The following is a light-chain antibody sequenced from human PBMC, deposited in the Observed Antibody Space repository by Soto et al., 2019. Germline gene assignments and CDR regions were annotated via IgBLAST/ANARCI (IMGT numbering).Light chain of an antibody. V-gene: IGKV3-15*01. Sequence: EIVLTQSPGTLSLSPGDRATLSCRASQSVTSNLAWYQQKPGQAPRLLIYGASTRATGIPARFSGSGSGTEGTITISSLQSEDFEVYHCQQYGSSPITFGQGTRLEI. CDR2: GAS. CDR3: QQYGSSPIT. J-gene: IGKJ5*01. CDR1: QSVTSN.